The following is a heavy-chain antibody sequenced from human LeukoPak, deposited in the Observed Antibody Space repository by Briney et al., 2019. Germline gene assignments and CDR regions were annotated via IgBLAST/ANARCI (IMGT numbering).Heavy chain of an antibody. V-gene: IGHV4-30-2*01. J-gene: IGHJ2*01. CDR2: IYHSGST. CDR3: ARGVTTIFGVVTPLDL. CDR1: GGSISSGGYY. Sequence: SQTLSLTCTVSGGSISSGGYYWSWIRQPPGKGLEWIGYIYHSGSTYYNPSLKSRVTISVDRSKNQFSLKLGSVTAADTAVYHCARGVTTIFGVVTPLDLWGRGTLVTVSS. D-gene: IGHD3-3*01.